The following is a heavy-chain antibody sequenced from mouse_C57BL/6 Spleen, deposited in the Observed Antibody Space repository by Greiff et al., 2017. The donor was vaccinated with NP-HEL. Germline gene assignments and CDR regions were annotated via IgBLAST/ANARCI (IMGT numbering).Heavy chain of an antibody. CDR2: INPNNGGT. Sequence: EVQLQQSGPELVKPGASVKMSCKASGYTFTDYNMHWVKQSHGKSLEWIGYINPNNGGTSYNQKFKGKATLTVNKSSSTAYMELRSLTSEDSAVYYCARSLPYGSSLFAYWGQRTLVTVSA. V-gene: IGHV1-22*01. D-gene: IGHD1-1*01. CDR1: GYTFTDYN. CDR3: ARSLPYGSSLFAY. J-gene: IGHJ3*01.